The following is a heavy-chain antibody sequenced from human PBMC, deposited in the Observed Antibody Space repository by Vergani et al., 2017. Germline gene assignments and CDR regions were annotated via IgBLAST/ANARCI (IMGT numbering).Heavy chain of an antibody. J-gene: IGHJ3*02. CDR1: GFTFSGSA. CDR2: IRSKANSYAT. V-gene: IGHV3-73*01. D-gene: IGHD2-2*01. Sequence: EVQLVESGGGLVQPGGSLKLSCAASGFTFSGSAMHWVRQASGKGLEWVGRIRSKANSYATAYAASVKGRFTISRDDSKNTAYLQMNSLKTEDTAVYYCTRASYCSSTSCYGGAFDIWGQGTMVTVSS. CDR3: TRASYCSSTSCYGGAFDI.